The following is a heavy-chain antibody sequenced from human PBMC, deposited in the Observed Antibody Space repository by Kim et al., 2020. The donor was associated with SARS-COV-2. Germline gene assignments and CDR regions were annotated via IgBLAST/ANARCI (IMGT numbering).Heavy chain of an antibody. J-gene: IGHJ6*02. CDR2: ISWDGGST. CDR1: GFTFDDYT. D-gene: IGHD6-13*01. Sequence: GGSLRLSCAASGFTFDDYTMHWVRQAPGKGLEWVSFISWDGGSTYYADSVKGRFTISRDNSKNSLYLQMNSLRTEDTALYYCAKGVIAAAGTVGLGNYYGMDVWGQGTTITVAS. V-gene: IGHV3-43*01. CDR3: AKGVIAAAGTVGLGNYYGMDV.